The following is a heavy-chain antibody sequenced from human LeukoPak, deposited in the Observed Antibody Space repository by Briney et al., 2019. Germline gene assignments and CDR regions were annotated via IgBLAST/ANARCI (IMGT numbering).Heavy chain of an antibody. D-gene: IGHD6-6*01. CDR3: ARVRDSSLFYYYYYMDV. Sequence: SETLSLTCTVSGGSISSGSYYWSWIRQPAGKGLEWIGYIYYSGSTNYNPSPKSRVTISVDTSKNQFSLKLSSVTAADTAVYYCARVRDSSLFYYYYYMDVWGKGTTVTVSS. CDR1: GGSISSGSYY. J-gene: IGHJ6*03. CDR2: IYYSGST. V-gene: IGHV4-61*10.